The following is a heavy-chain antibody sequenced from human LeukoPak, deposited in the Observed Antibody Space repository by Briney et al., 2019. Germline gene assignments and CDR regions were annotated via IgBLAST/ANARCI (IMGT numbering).Heavy chain of an antibody. Sequence: GESLKISCKGSGYSFTSYWITWVRQMPGKGLEWMGSFDPTDSYTNYSPSFQGHVTISADKSITTAYLQWSSLKASDTAMYYCARYESFTVAESYYYYGMDVWGQGTTVTVSS. CDR3: ARYESFTVAESYYYYGMDV. V-gene: IGHV5-10-1*01. CDR2: FDPTDSYT. D-gene: IGHD2-15*01. J-gene: IGHJ6*02. CDR1: GYSFTSYW.